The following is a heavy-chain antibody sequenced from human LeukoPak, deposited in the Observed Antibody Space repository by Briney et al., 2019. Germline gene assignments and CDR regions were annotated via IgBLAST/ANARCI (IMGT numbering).Heavy chain of an antibody. V-gene: IGHV4-39*07. CDR2: IYYSGST. Sequence: SETLSLTCTVSGGSISSSSYYWGWIRQPPGRGLEWIGNIYYSGSTYYNPSLKSRVTISVDTSKNQFSLKLSSVTAADTAVYYCASRDYYDSSGYYSAWWGQGTLVTVSS. CDR1: GGSISSSSYY. J-gene: IGHJ4*02. CDR3: ASRDYYDSSGYYSAW. D-gene: IGHD3-22*01.